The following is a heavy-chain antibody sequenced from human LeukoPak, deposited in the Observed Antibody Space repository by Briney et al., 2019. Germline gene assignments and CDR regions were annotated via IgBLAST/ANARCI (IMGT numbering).Heavy chain of an antibody. CDR1: GFTFSSYA. V-gene: IGHV3-23*01. Sequence: GSLRLSCAASGFTFSSYAMSWVLQAPGKGLKWVSTINDNGAGTYYADSVKGRFTISRDNSKNTLYLQMNSLRAEDTAVYYCARVKIAAAGHNGWFDPWGQGTLVTVSS. CDR2: INDNGAGT. CDR3: ARVKIAAAGHNGWFDP. J-gene: IGHJ5*02. D-gene: IGHD6-13*01.